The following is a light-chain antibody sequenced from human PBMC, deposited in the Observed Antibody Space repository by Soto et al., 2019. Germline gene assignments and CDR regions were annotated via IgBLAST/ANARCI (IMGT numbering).Light chain of an antibody. CDR1: QSVSSY. Sequence: EIVLTQSPATLSLSPGERATLSCSASQSVSSYLAWYQQKPGQAPRLLIYDASNRATGIPARFSGSGSGTDFTLTISNLEPEDFAVYYCQQRSNWLFTFGPGTKVDIK. CDR2: DAS. V-gene: IGKV3-11*01. J-gene: IGKJ3*01. CDR3: QQRSNWLFT.